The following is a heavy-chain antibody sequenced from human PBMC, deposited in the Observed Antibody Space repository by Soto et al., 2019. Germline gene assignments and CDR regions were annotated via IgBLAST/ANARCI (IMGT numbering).Heavy chain of an antibody. V-gene: IGHV3-23*01. Sequence: GSLRLSCAASGFTFSNYAVTWVRQAPGKGLEWVSTISGSGGSTYYADSVKGRFTISRDNSKNTLYLQMNSLRAEDTAVYYCARGRGTYCLDYWGQGALVTVSS. D-gene: IGHD1-26*01. CDR1: GFTFSNYA. CDR2: ISGSGGST. J-gene: IGHJ4*02. CDR3: ARGRGTYCLDY.